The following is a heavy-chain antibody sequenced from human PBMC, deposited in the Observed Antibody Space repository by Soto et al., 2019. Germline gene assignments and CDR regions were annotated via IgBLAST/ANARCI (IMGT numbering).Heavy chain of an antibody. CDR2: ISWNSGSI. D-gene: IGHD5-12*01. CDR1: GFTFDDYA. Sequence: PGGSLRLSCAASGFTFDDYAMHWVRQAPGKGLEWVSGISWNSGSIGYADSVKGRFTISRDNAKNSLYLQMNSLRAEDTALYYCAKDFGWGGYHGGGMDVWGQGTTVTVYS. V-gene: IGHV3-9*01. CDR3: AKDFGWGGYHGGGMDV. J-gene: IGHJ6*02.